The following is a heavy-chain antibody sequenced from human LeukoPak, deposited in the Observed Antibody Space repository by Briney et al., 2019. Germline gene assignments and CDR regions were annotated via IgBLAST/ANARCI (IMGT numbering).Heavy chain of an antibody. CDR3: ARGVDAFDI. D-gene: IGHD5/OR15-5a*01. V-gene: IGHV4-4*07. J-gene: IGHJ3*02. Sequence: SETLSLTSAVSGASISGHYWSWIRQPAGKGLEWIGRIYTRGSTNYNPSLKSRVTISVDTSRNQLSLKLTSVTGADTAVYYCARGVDAFDIWGQGTKVTVSS. CDR2: IYTRGST. CDR1: GASISGHY.